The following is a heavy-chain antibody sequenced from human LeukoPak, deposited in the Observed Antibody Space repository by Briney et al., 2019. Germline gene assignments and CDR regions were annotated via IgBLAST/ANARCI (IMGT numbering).Heavy chain of an antibody. V-gene: IGHV4-38-2*01. D-gene: IGHD1-26*01. CDR3: ARLVGARSQADH. CDR1: AYSIRNGYY. Sequence: SETLSLTCAVSAYSIRNGYYWGWIRQPPGKGLEWIGSIFHSGSTFYSPSLKSRVTMSVDTSKNQFSLNLSSVTAADAALYYCARLVGARSQADHWGQGTLVTVSS. CDR2: IFHSGST. J-gene: IGHJ4*02.